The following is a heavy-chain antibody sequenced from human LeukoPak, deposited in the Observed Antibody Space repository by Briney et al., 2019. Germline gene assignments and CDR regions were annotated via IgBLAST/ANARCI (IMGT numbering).Heavy chain of an antibody. D-gene: IGHD1-26*01. J-gene: IGHJ4*02. CDR2: IYTSGSTNYNT. CDR3: ARSYSGSFDY. CDR1: GGSISSYY. V-gene: IGHV4-59*10. Sequence: SETLSLTCGVSGGSISSYYWSWIRQPAGKGLEWIGRIYTSGSTNYNTNYNPSLKSRVPMSVDTSKNQFSLKLSSVTAADTAVYYCARSYSGSFDYWGQGTLVTVSS.